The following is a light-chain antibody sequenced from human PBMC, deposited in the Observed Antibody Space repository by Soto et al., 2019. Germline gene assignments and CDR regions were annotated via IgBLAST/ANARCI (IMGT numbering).Light chain of an antibody. CDR1: QSVRSNF. V-gene: IGKV3-20*01. CDR2: GAP. CDR3: QQYGSALQT. J-gene: IGKJ1*01. Sequence: EIVLTQSPGTLSLSPGERVTLSCRASQSVRSNFLAWYQQRPGQAPRLLIYGAPSRATGIPDRFSGSGSGTDFTLIISRLEPEDCAVYYCQQYGSALQTFGQGTKVEIK.